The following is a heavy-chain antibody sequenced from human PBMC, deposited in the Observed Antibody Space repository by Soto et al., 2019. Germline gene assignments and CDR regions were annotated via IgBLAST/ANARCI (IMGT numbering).Heavy chain of an antibody. CDR2: IYYTGSI. J-gene: IGHJ5*02. CDR3: ARITYCGGDCYRGCEP. V-gene: IGHV4-31*03. CDR1: GGSISSGGYY. Sequence: PSETLSLTCTVSGGSISSGGYYWSWIRQHPGKGLEWIGYIYYTGSIYYNPSLKSRVTISVDRSKNQFSLKLSSVTAADTAVYYCARITYCGGDCYRGCEPWGQGALVTVS. D-gene: IGHD2-21*02.